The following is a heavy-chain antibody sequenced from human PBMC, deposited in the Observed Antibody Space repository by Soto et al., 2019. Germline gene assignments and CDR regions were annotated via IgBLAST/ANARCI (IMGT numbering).Heavy chain of an antibody. D-gene: IGHD5-18*01. V-gene: IGHV3-7*04. Sequence: GGSLRLSCAASGFTFGSYWMSWVRQAPGKGLEWLATIKMDASEKKYVDSVKGRFTMSRDNANNAVYLQMNSLRAEDTAVYYYARVRGHGYGYVDYWGQGTLVSVSS. CDR2: IKMDASEK. CDR3: ARVRGHGYGYVDY. J-gene: IGHJ4*02. CDR1: GFTFGSYW.